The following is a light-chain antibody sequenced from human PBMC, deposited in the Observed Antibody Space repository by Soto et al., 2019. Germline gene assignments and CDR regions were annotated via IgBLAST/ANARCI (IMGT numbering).Light chain of an antibody. CDR1: SSNIGAGYD. Sequence: QAVVTQPPSVSGAPGQRVTISCTGSSSNIGAGYDVHWYQQLPGTAPKLLIYGNSNRPSGVPDRFSGSKSGTSASLAIAGLQAEDEADYCCQSYDSSLGGSVFGGGTKLTVL. V-gene: IGLV1-40*01. J-gene: IGLJ3*02. CDR3: QSYDSSLGGSV. CDR2: GNS.